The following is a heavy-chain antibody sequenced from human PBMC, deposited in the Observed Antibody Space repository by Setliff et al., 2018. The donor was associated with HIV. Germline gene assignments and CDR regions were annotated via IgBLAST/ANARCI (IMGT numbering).Heavy chain of an antibody. J-gene: IGHJ4*02. CDR2: INPKSGGP. CDR3: ARGRYSGSYFLFDS. Sequence: ASVKVSCKASGYTFTDFYIFWVRQAPGGGLEWMGWINPKSGGPNYAQKFQGRVTMTSDTSITTAYMEVSRLTSDDTAVYYCARGRYSGSYFLFDSWGQGTQVTVSS. CDR1: GYTFTDFY. V-gene: IGHV1-2*02. D-gene: IGHD1-26*01.